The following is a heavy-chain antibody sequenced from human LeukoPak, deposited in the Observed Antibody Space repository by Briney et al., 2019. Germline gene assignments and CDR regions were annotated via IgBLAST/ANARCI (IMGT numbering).Heavy chain of an antibody. V-gene: IGHV3-48*01. J-gene: IGHJ3*02. CDR2: ISSSSSTI. D-gene: IGHD6-13*01. CDR1: GFTFSSYS. Sequence: GGSLRPSCAASGFTFSSYSMNWVRQAPGKGLEWVSYISSSSSTIYYADSVKGRFTISRDNAKNSLYLQMDSLRAEDTAVYYCARAAAEHDAFDIWGQGTMVTVSS. CDR3: ARAAAEHDAFDI.